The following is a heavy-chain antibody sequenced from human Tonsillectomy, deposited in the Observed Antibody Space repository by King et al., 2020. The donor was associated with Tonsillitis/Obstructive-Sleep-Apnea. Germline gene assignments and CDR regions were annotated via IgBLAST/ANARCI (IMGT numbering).Heavy chain of an antibody. CDR2: IWYDGRNK. CDR1: GFTFSDYS. V-gene: IGHV3-33*01. CDR3: ARDQALGYCSSTSCSQIDY. D-gene: IGHD2-2*01. J-gene: IGHJ4*02. Sequence: VQLVESGGGVVQPGRSLRLSCAASGFTFSDYSMYWVRQAPGKGLEWLAVIWYDGRNKYSADSVKGRFTISRDNSKNTLYLQMNNLRADDTAVYYCARDQALGYCSSTSCSQIDYWGQGTLVTVSS.